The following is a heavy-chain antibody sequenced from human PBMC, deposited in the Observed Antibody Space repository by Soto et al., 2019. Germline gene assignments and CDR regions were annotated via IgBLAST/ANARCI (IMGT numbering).Heavy chain of an antibody. V-gene: IGHV3-48*02. Sequence: EVQLVESGGGLVQPGGSLRLSCAASGFTFSSYSMNWVRQAPGKGLEWDSYISRSSSTIYYAYTVKGRFTVSRDNSKSSLYRKMNSLSDEDTAVYYWARRGSFAYGGQVTLVTVS. CDR2: ISRSSSTI. CDR3: ARRGSFAY. J-gene: IGHJ4*02. D-gene: IGHD1-26*01. CDR1: GFTFSSYS.